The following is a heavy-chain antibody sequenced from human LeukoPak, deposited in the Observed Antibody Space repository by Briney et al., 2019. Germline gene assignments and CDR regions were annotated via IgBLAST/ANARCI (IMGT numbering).Heavy chain of an antibody. V-gene: IGHV4-4*09. Sequence: SETLSLTCTVSDGSISNSYWNWVRQPPGKGLEWLGYIHSSGSTNYNPSLKSGITLSIDTSKNQFSLRLTSVTAADTAVYYCAYSYDGKVVPFDCWGQGSLVTVSS. D-gene: IGHD4-23*01. CDR3: AYSYDGKVVPFDC. CDR2: IHSSGST. J-gene: IGHJ4*02. CDR1: DGSISNSY.